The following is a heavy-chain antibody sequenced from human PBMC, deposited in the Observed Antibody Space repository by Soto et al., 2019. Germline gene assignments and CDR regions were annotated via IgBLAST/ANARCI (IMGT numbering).Heavy chain of an antibody. D-gene: IGHD3-22*01. Sequence: RRLSCTGSGFNFGNYALSCVRQAPGKGPEWVGFIRSEAYGGTTDYAASVKGRFIISRDDSKSIAYLEINSLQTDDTAAYYCTRYYYESSGYYVYWGQGTLVTASS. V-gene: IGHV3-49*04. CDR3: TRYYYESSGYYVY. CDR2: IRSEAYGGTT. CDR1: GFNFGNYA. J-gene: IGHJ4*02.